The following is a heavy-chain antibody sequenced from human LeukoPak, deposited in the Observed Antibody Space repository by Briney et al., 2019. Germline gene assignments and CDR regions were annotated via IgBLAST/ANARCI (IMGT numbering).Heavy chain of an antibody. Sequence: SETLSLTCSVSGGSISSGDYYWSWIRQPAGKGLEWIGRISSSGSTNYNPSLKSRVTISVDTSKNQFSLKLSSVTAADTAVYFCARGPYSYDSSGAFDIWGQGTMVTVSS. V-gene: IGHV4-61*02. CDR2: ISSSGST. J-gene: IGHJ3*02. CDR3: ARGPYSYDSSGAFDI. D-gene: IGHD3-22*01. CDR1: GGSISSGDYY.